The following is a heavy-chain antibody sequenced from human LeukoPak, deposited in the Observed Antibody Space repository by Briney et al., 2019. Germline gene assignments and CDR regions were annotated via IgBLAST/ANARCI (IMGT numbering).Heavy chain of an antibody. J-gene: IGHJ6*03. CDR1: GFTFSRYS. CDR2: ISSTSTFI. CDR3: ARDYFDSSDYPQTYYYYYMDV. V-gene: IGHV3-21*01. Sequence: GGSLRLFCAASGFTFSRYSMNWVRQAAGKGLECVASISSTSTFIYSADSVKGRFTLSRDTAKNSLFLQMNSLRAEDTAIYYCARDYFDSSDYPQTYYYYYMDVWGKGTTVTVSS. D-gene: IGHD3-22*01.